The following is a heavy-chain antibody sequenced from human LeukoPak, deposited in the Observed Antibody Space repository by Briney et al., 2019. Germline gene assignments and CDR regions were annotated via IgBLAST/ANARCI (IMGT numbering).Heavy chain of an antibody. J-gene: IGHJ5*02. D-gene: IGHD2-15*01. CDR2: ISTSSSYI. CDR1: GFTFNRYN. CDR3: ARGADGVSSNSRGWFDP. Sequence: PGGSLRLSCAASGFTFNRYNMNWVRRAPGKGLEWVSSISTSSSYIYYADSVRGRFTISRDNTKNSLYLQMNSLRAEDTAVYSCARGADGVSSNSRGWFDPWGQGTLVTVSS. V-gene: IGHV3-21*01.